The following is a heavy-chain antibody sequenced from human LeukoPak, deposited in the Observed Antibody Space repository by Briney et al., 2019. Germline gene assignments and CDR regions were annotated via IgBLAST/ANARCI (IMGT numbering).Heavy chain of an antibody. CDR3: AGSIAAAGTNY. V-gene: IGHV1-46*01. D-gene: IGHD6-13*01. J-gene: IGHJ4*01. CDR2: INPSGGST. CDR1: GYTFTSYY. Sequence: ASVKVSCKASGYTFTSYYMHWVRQAPGQGLEWMGIINPSGGSTSYAQKFQGRVTMTRDMSTSTVYMELSSLRSEDTAVYYCAGSIAAAGTNYLGQGTLVTVSS.